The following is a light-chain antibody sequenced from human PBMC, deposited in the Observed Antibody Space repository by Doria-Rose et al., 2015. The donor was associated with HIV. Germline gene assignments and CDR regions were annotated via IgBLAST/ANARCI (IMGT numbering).Light chain of an antibody. CDR2: GNT. CDR1: SSDIGAGID. CDR3: QSYDSRLSVYV. V-gene: IGLV1-40*01. J-gene: IGLJ1*01. Sequence: QSVVTQPPSVSVAPGQRVAISCTGSSSDIGAGIDVNWCQQFPGTVSKLLIHGNTNRPSGVPDRFSGSKSGTSASLAISGLRAEDEADYYCQSYDSRLSVYVFGTGTKVTVL.